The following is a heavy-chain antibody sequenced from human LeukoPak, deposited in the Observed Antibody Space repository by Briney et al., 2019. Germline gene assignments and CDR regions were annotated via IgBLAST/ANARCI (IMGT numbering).Heavy chain of an antibody. CDR2: ISYDGSNK. V-gene: IGHV3-30-3*01. D-gene: IGHD6-13*01. Sequence: PGGSLRLSCAASGFTFSSYAMHWVRQAPGKGLEWVAVISYDGSNKYYADSVKGRFTISRDNSKNTLYLQMNSLRAEDTAVYYCAGARIAGPVTGYWGQGTLVTVSS. CDR3: AGARIAGPVTGY. J-gene: IGHJ4*02. CDR1: GFTFSSYA.